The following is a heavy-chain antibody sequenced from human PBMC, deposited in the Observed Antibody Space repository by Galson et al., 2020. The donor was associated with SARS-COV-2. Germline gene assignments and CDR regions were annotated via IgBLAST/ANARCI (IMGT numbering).Heavy chain of an antibody. CDR2: VSTTGTT. V-gene: IGHV4-61*02. D-gene: IGHD3-22*01. Sequence: SETLSLTCTVSGGSISTGSISSGTNYWSWIRQSAGKGLEWIGRVSTTGTTNYNPSLKSRVTVSLDTSKNQFSLELSAVTAADTAVYFCARDLTYYFDSSGVHSDAFDIWGQGTMVTVSS. CDR1: GGSISTGSISSGTNY. CDR3: ARDLTYYFDSSGVHSDAFDI. J-gene: IGHJ3*02.